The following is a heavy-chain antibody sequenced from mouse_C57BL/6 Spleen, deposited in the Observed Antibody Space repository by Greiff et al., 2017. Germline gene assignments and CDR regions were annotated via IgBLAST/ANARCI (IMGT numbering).Heavy chain of an antibody. CDR2: IDPETGGT. CDR3: TRWRWLLPYDAMDY. V-gene: IGHV1-15*01. J-gene: IGHJ4*01. CDR1: GYTFTDYE. D-gene: IGHD2-3*01. Sequence: QVQLQQSGAELVRPGASVTLSCKASGYTFTDYEMHWVKQTPVHGLEWIGAIDPETGGTAYNQKFKGKAILTADKSSSTAYMELRSLTSEDSAVYYCTRWRWLLPYDAMDYWGQGTSVTVSS.